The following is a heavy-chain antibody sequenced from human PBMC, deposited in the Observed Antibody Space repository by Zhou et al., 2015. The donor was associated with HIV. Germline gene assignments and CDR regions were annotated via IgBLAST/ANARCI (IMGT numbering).Heavy chain of an antibody. CDR2: IIPIFGTA. CDR1: GGTFSSYA. J-gene: IGHJ6*02. V-gene: IGHV1-69*01. CDR3: ARDGARYCSGGSCYADYYYGMDV. Sequence: QVQLVQSGAEVKKPGSSVKVSCKASGGTFSSYAISWVRQAPGQGLEWMGGIIPIFGTANYAQKFQGRVTITADESTSTAYMELSSLRSEDTAVYYCARDGARYCSGGSCYADYYYGMDVWGQGTTVTVSS. D-gene: IGHD2-15*01.